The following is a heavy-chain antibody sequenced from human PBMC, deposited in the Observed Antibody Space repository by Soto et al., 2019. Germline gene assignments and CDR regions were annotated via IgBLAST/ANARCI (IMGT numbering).Heavy chain of an antibody. CDR2: ISAYNGNT. J-gene: IGHJ6*02. Sequence: QVQLVQSGAEVKKPGASVKVSCKASGYTFTSYGISWVRQAPGQGLEWMGWISAYNGNTNYAQKLQGRVTMTTDTSTSTAHMELSGLRCEGTDVHCCARESSIEGAGIAVACTGYCYYGMDVWGQGTTVTVAS. D-gene: IGHD6-19*01. V-gene: IGHV1-18*01. CDR3: ARESSIEGAGIAVACTGYCYYGMDV. CDR1: GYTFTSYG.